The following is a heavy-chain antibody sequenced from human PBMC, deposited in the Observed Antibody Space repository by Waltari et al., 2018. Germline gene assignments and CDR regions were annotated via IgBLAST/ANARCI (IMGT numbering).Heavy chain of an antibody. Sequence: QVQLVQSGAEVKKPGASVKVSCKDAGYTFTSYAMHWVRQAPGQRLEWMGWINAGNGNTKYSQDFQGRVTITRDTFASTAYMELSSLRSEDMAVYYCARAPFDEISFDIWGQGTMVTVSS. CDR1: GYTFTSYA. V-gene: IGHV1-3*03. CDR2: INAGNGNT. J-gene: IGHJ3*02. CDR3: ARAPFDEISFDI.